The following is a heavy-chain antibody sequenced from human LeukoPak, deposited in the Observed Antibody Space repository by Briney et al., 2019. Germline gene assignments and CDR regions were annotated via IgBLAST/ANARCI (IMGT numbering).Heavy chain of an antibody. J-gene: IGHJ4*02. CDR3: ARHLGSYYSGFDY. D-gene: IGHD1-26*01. V-gene: IGHV4-39*01. Sequence: PSETLSLTCTVSGGSISSSSYYWGWIRQPPGKGLELIGSIYYSGSTYYNPSLKSRVTISVDTSNNQFSLKVSSVTAADTAVYYCARHLGSYYSGFDYWGQGTLVTVSS. CDR1: GGSISSSSYY. CDR2: IYYSGST.